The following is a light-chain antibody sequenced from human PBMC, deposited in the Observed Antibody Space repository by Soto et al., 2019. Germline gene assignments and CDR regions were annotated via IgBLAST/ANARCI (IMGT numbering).Light chain of an antibody. Sequence: EIVMTQSPATLSVSPGERATLSCRASQSVSRTLAWYQQKPGQAPRLLIHGASTRATGIPARFSGSGSGTEFTLTISNLQSEDFAVYYCQQYNNWPLTFGGGTKVEIK. CDR2: GAS. V-gene: IGKV3-15*01. CDR1: QSVSRT. CDR3: QQYNNWPLT. J-gene: IGKJ4*01.